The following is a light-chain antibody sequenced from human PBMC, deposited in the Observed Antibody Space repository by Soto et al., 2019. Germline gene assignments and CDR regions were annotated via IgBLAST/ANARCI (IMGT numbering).Light chain of an antibody. CDR3: QSYDSSIVV. Sequence: NFMLTQPHSVSESPGKTVTISCTRSSGSIASNYVQWYQQRPGSAHTTVIYEDNQSPSGVPDRFSGSIDSSSNSASLTISGLKTEDEADYHCQSYDSSIVVFGGGTKLTVL. CDR2: EDN. J-gene: IGLJ2*01. V-gene: IGLV6-57*04. CDR1: SGSIASNY.